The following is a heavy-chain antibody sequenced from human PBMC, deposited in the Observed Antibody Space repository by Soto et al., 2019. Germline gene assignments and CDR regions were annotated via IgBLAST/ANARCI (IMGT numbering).Heavy chain of an antibody. J-gene: IGHJ3*02. CDR3: ARDRSDSSRADSFDI. CDR1: GFTFSSYA. V-gene: IGHV3-53*01. CDR2: IYRGLAT. D-gene: IGHD6-25*01. Sequence: GGSLSLSCSASGFTFSSYAMSWVRQAPGKGLEWISVIYRGLATYYADSVKGRFTISRDDSRNTVYLQMNSLTTEDTAVYFCARDRSDSSRADSFDIWGQGTMVTVS.